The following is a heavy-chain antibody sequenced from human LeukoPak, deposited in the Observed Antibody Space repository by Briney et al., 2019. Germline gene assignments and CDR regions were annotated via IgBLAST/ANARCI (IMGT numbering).Heavy chain of an antibody. CDR2: IKEDGSAK. J-gene: IGHJ4*02. CDR3: ARDSDTAAAGAEGLYDY. CDR1: GFTFSNYW. Sequence: QSGGPLRLSCAASGFTFSNYWMPWPRQARGGGLEWVANIKEDGSAKYYDDSVKGRFTISRDNAKKSLYLKMNTLRAEDTAVYYCARDSDTAAAGAEGLYDYWGQGTLVTVSS. D-gene: IGHD6-13*01. V-gene: IGHV3-7*01.